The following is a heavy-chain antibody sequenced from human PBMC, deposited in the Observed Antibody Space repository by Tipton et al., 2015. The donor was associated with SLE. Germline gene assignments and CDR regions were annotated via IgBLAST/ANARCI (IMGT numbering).Heavy chain of an antibody. CDR3: ARDRSGSVHWYFDL. V-gene: IGHV3-48*03. CDR1: GFTFSSYE. J-gene: IGHJ2*01. Sequence: GSLRLSCAASGFTFSSYEMNWVRQAPGKGLEWVSYISSSGSTIYYADSVKGRFTISRDNAKNSLYLQMNSLRAEDTAVYYCARDRSGSVHWYFDLWGRGTLVTVSS. D-gene: IGHD1-26*01. CDR2: ISSSGSTI.